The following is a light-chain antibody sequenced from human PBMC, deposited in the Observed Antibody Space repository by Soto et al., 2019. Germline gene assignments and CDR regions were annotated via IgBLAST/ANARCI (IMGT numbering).Light chain of an antibody. CDR3: QYYGSSPWT. Sequence: EIVLTQSPGTLSLSPGEIGTLSCRASQSVSSNYLARYQHKPGQAPRLLIYTAFSRATGIPDRFSGSGSGTDFTLTISTLEPEDFAVYYSQYYGSSPWTCGQGNKVEI. J-gene: IGKJ1*01. V-gene: IGKV3-20*01. CDR1: QSVSSNY. CDR2: TAF.